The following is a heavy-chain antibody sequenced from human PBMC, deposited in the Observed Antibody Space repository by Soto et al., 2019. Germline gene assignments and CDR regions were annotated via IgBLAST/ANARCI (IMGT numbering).Heavy chain of an antibody. CDR3: ARRIRYSSGWYDY. V-gene: IGHV4-39*01. Sequence: AETLSLTCTVSGGSISSSSYYFCCIRQPPGKGLEWIGSIYYSGSTYYNPSLKSRVTISVDTPKNQFSLKLSSVTAADTAVYYCARRIRYSSGWYDYWGQGTLVTVSS. D-gene: IGHD6-19*01. CDR1: GGSISSSSYY. J-gene: IGHJ4*02. CDR2: IYYSGST.